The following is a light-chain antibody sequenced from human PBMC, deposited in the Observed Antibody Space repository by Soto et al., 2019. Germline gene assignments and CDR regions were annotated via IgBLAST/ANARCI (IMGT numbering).Light chain of an antibody. CDR3: CSYAGSSTSWV. V-gene: IGLV2-23*01. CDR1: SSDAGNYNF. CDR2: EDS. J-gene: IGLJ3*02. Sequence: QYALTQPASVSGSPGQSITISCTGTSSDAGNYNFVSWYQQHPGKAPKVIIYEDSTRPSGVSNRISGSKSGHTASLTISGLQAEDEADYYCCSYAGSSTSWVFGGGTKLTVL.